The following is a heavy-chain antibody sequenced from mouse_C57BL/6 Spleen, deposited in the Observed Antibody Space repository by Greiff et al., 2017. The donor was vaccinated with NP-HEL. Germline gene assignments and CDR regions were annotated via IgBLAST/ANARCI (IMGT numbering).Heavy chain of an antibody. CDR2: INYDGSST. J-gene: IGHJ4*01. Sequence: EVHLVESEGGLVQPGSSMKLSCTASGFTFSDYYMAWVRQVPEKGLEWVANINYDGSSTYYLDSLKSRFIISRDNAKNILYLQMSSLKSEDTATYYCARDGYGYYAMDYWGQGTSVTVSS. CDR3: ARDGYGYYAMDY. D-gene: IGHD2-2*01. V-gene: IGHV5-16*01. CDR1: GFTFSDYY.